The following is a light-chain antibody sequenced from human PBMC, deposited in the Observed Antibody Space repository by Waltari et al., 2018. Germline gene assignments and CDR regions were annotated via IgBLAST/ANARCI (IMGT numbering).Light chain of an antibody. V-gene: IGKV3-15*01. CDR1: QSVRSN. Sequence: EIVMTQSPATLSVSPGERATLPCRANQSVRSNLAWYQQKPGQAPRLLFYAASTRATGVPARFSASGSGTEFTLIISSLQSEDFAIYYCQQYNKWPPYTFGQGTKLEIK. CDR2: AAS. J-gene: IGKJ2*01. CDR3: QQYNKWPPYT.